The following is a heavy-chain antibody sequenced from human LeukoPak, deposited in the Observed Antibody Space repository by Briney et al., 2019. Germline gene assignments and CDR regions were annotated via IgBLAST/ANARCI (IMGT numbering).Heavy chain of an antibody. J-gene: IGHJ4*02. CDR1: GVSISSYY. D-gene: IGHD3-22*01. CDR2: IHTSGST. CDR3: ARSLNYYYDSSGSFDY. Sequence: SETLSLTCTVSGVSISSYYWSWIRQPAGKGLEWIGRIHTSGSTNYNPSLKSRVTMSVDTSKNQFSLKLSSVTAADTAVYYCARSLNYYYDSSGSFDYWGQGTLVTVSS. V-gene: IGHV4-4*07.